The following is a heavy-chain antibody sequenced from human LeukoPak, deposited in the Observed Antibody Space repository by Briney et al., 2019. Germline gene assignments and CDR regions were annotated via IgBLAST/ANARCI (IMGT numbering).Heavy chain of an antibody. Sequence: GGPLRLSCAASGFTFSDYRMNWVRQAPGKALEWVLSISNGSTYIYYADSVRSRFTISRDNAKNSLYLQMNSLRAEDTAVYYCAREVLMGPRYFDYWGQGTLVTVSS. D-gene: IGHD3-10*01. CDR3: AREVLMGPRYFDY. J-gene: IGHJ4*02. CDR2: ISNGSTYI. V-gene: IGHV3-21*01. CDR1: GFTFSDYR.